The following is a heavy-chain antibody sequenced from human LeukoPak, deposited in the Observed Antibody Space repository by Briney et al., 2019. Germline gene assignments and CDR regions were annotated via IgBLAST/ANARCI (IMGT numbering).Heavy chain of an antibody. CDR2: IYHSGST. CDR3: ARVGRGKLLLGSRGYNWFDP. Sequence: SETLSLTCTVSGYSISSGYYWGWIRQPPGKGLEWIGSIYHSGSTYYNPSLKSRVTISVDTSKNQFSLKLSSVTAADTAVYYCARVGRGKLLLGSRGYNWFDPWGQGTLVTVSS. D-gene: IGHD2-15*01. V-gene: IGHV4-38-2*02. J-gene: IGHJ5*02. CDR1: GYSISSGYY.